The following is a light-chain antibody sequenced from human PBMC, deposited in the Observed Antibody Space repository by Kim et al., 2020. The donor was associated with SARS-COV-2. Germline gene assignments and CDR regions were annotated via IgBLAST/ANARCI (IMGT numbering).Light chain of an antibody. CDR1: QAIRNA. Sequence: ASVRDRVTITCRASQAIRNALSWYQQKPGKAPKLLIYTASNLQSGVPSRFSGSGSDTDFTLTISSLQAEDFATYYCLQDYSYPLTFGPGTKVDIK. J-gene: IGKJ3*01. V-gene: IGKV1-6*01. CDR2: TAS. CDR3: LQDYSYPLT.